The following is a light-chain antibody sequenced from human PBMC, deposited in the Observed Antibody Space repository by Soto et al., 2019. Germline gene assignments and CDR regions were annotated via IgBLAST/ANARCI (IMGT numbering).Light chain of an antibody. CDR1: SSDIGAYNY. CDR2: EVT. Sequence: QSVLTQPPSASGSPGQSVTISCTGTSSDIGAYNYVPWYQQHPGKVPKLIIHEVTQRPSGVPDRFSASKSGNTASLTVSGLQAEDEADYYCSSHGGADNFYVFGTGTKVTVL. V-gene: IGLV2-8*01. J-gene: IGLJ1*01. CDR3: SSHGGADNFYV.